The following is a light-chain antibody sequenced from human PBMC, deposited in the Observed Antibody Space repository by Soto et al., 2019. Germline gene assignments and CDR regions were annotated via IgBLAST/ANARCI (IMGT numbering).Light chain of an antibody. CDR3: RQGSTT. CDR2: DSS. CDR1: QSVSTY. J-gene: IGKJ4*01. Sequence: EIVLTQSPATLSLSPGERATLSCRASQSVSTYLAWYQQQRGQAPRLLIYDSSHRATGIPARFSGSGSGTDFTLTISSLEPEDFAVYYCRQGSTTFGGGTKVEI. V-gene: IGKV3-11*01.